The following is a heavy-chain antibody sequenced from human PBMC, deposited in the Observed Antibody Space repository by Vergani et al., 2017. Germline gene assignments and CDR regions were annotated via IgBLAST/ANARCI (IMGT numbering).Heavy chain of an antibody. D-gene: IGHD3-10*01. CDR2: ISSSSSYI. J-gene: IGHJ6*02. CDR3: ARDRYYLGSGSYPYFYYYGLDV. Sequence: QVQLQESGPGLVKPSETLSLTCAVSGYSISSGYYWGWIRQPPGKGLEWVSSISSSSSYIHYSDSLKGRFTISRDNAKSSLYLQMNSLRAEDTGVYYCARDRYYLGSGSYPYFYYYGLDVWGQGTAVTVSS. CDR1: GYSISSGYY. V-gene: IGHV3-11*06.